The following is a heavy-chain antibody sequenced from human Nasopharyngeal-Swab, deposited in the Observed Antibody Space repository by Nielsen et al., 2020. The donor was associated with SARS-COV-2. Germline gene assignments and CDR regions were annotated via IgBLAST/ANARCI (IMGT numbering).Heavy chain of an antibody. CDR2: INHSGST. D-gene: IGHD1-14*01. CDR1: GGSISSYY. CDR3: ARGPRRALPYYYYYYMDV. V-gene: IGHV4-34*01. J-gene: IGHJ6*03. Sequence: SETLSLTCTVSGGSISSYYWSWIRQPPGKGLEWIGEINHSGSTNYNPSLKSRVTISVDTSKNQFSLKLSSVTAADTAVYYCARGPRRALPYYYYYYMDVWGKGTTVTVSS.